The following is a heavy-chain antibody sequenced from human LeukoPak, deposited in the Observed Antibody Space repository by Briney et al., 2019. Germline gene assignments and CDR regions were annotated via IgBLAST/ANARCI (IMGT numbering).Heavy chain of an antibody. CDR2: INGSGDKT. V-gene: IGHV3-23*01. J-gene: IGHJ4*02. D-gene: IGHD1-14*01. CDR1: GFTLSNYA. Sequence: GGSLRLSCAASGFTLSNYAMNWVRQAPGKGLEWVSSINGSGDKTYYAGSVKGRFSISRDNSKNTLYLQMNSLRAEDTAVYYCAKPAKTDSADYWGQGTLVTVSS. CDR3: AKPAKTDSADY.